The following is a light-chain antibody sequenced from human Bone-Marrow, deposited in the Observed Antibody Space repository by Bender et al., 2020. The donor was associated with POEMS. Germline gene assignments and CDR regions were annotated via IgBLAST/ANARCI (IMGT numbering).Light chain of an antibody. CDR2: EVT. V-gene: IGLV2-8*01. CDR1: RGDIGSYNL. J-gene: IGLJ2*01. CDR3: SSYAGSNNLI. Sequence: QSALTQPASVSGSPGQSITISCTGTRGDIGSYNLVSWYQQHPGKAPKLILYEVTKRPSGVPDRFSGSKSGNTASLTVSGLQAEDEADYYCSSYAGSNNLIFGGGTKLTVL.